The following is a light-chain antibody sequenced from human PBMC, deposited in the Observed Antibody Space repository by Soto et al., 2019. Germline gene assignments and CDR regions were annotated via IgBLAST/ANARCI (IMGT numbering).Light chain of an antibody. J-gene: IGKJ3*01. CDR1: QAVSNS. V-gene: IGKV1-27*01. CDR2: GVS. Sequence: DIQMTQSPSSLSASIGDRVTFTCRASQAVSNSLAWYQQKPGKVPKLLISGVSTLQSGVPSRFSGSGSGADFTLTISSLQPEDVATYYCQKYDTAPHTFGPGTTVDIK. CDR3: QKYDTAPHT.